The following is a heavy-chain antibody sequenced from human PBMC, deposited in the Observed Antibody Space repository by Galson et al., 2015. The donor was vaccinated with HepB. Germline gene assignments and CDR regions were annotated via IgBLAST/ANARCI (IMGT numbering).Heavy chain of an antibody. Sequence: SLRLSCAASGFTFSSCAMTWVRQAPGKGLEWISSIGGYGFDTYYADSVKGRFTISRDNSKNTVYLQMNSLRVDDTAVYFCAKGQPRTSIFGVVIMALDYGGQGTLVTVSS. CDR2: IGGYGFDT. D-gene: IGHD3-3*02. CDR1: GFTFSSCA. CDR3: AKGQPRTSIFGVVIMALDY. V-gene: IGHV3-23*01. J-gene: IGHJ4*02.